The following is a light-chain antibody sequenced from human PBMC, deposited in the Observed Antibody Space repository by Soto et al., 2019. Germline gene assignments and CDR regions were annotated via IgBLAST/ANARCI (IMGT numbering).Light chain of an antibody. CDR3: QQYGDSPWT. CDR1: QSVSSNY. V-gene: IGKV3-20*01. CDR2: GAS. Sequence: EIVLTQSPGTLSLSPGERATLSCRASQSVSSNYLAWYQQKPGQAPRLLIYGASSRATGDIPDRFSGSGSVTDFTLTISRLEPEDFAVYYCQQYGDSPWTFGQGTKVEIK. J-gene: IGKJ1*01.